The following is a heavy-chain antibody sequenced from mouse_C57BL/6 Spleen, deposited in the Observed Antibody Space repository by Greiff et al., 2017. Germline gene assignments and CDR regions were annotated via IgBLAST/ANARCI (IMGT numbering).Heavy chain of an antibody. CDR3: ARAPSYSHLYFDV. Sequence: EVKLQESEGGLVQPGSSMKLSCTASGFTFSDYYMAWVRQVPEKGLEWVANINYDGSSTYYLDSLKSRFIISRDNAKNILYLQMSSLKSEDTATYYCARAPSYSHLYFDVWGTGTTVTVSS. CDR2: INYDGSST. D-gene: IGHD1-1*01. V-gene: IGHV5-16*01. CDR1: GFTFSDYY. J-gene: IGHJ1*03.